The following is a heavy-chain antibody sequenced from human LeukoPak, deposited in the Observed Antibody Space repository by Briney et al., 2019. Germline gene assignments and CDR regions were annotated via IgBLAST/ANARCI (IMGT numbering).Heavy chain of an antibody. CDR2: VIPTFNIR. CDR1: GDTFSNHG. D-gene: IGHD6-19*01. J-gene: IGHJ4*02. Sequence: ASVKVSCKASGDTFSNHGVTWVRQAPGQGLEWMGRVIPTFNIRNYAQKFQGRLTITADNSTTTGYMELSSLRSDDTAVYYCARDLPPPVPGKNYFDSWGQGTLVVVSS. CDR3: ARDLPPPVPGKNYFDS. V-gene: IGHV1-69*10.